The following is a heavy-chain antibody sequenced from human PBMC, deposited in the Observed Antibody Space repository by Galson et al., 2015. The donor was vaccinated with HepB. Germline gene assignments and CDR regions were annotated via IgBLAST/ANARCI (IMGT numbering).Heavy chain of an antibody. J-gene: IGHJ4*02. D-gene: IGHD4-23*01. CDR2: ISSSSSTI. CDR3: ARASNGNSASYGDY. CDR1: GFTFSSYS. V-gene: IGHV3-48*01. Sequence: SLRLSCAASGFTFSSYSMNWVRQAPGKGLEWVSYISSSSSTIYYADSVKGRFTISRDNAKNSLYLQMNSLRAEDTAVYYCARASNGNSASYGDYWGQGTLVTVSS.